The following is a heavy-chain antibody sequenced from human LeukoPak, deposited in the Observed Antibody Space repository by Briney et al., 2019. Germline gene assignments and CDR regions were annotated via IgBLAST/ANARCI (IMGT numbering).Heavy chain of an antibody. V-gene: IGHV1-69*04. Sequence: ASVKVSCKASGGTFSSYAISWVRQPPGQGLEWMGMIIPFFGIANYVQKFQGRVTITADKSTSTAYMELRSLRSEDTAVYYCARERNIVVVTATGNWFDPWGQGTLVTVSS. J-gene: IGHJ5*02. CDR1: GGTFSSYA. D-gene: IGHD2-21*02. CDR3: ARERNIVVVTATGNWFDP. CDR2: IIPFFGIA.